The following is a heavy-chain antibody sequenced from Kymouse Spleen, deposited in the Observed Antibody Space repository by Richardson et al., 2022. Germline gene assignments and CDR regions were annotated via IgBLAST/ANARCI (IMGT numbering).Heavy chain of an antibody. D-gene: IGHD1-26*01. J-gene: IGHJ4*02. Sequence: QVQLVESGGGVVQPGRSLRLSCAASGFTFSSYGMHWVRQAPGKGLEWVAVIWYDGSNKYYADSVKGRFTISRDNSKNTLYLQMNSLRAEDTAVYYCAREGDSGSSFFDYWGQGTLVTVSS. CDR2: IWYDGSNK. V-gene: IGHV3-33*01. CDR1: GFTFSSYG. CDR3: AREGDSGSSFFDY.